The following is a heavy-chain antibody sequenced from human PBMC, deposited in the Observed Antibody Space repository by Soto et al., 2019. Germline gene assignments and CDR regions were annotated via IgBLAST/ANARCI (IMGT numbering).Heavy chain of an antibody. CDR2: IRSKAYGGTT. J-gene: IGHJ3*02. D-gene: IGHD6-19*01. CDR1: GFTFGDYA. Sequence: PGGSLRLSCTASGFTFGDYAVSWVRQAPGKGLEWVGFIRSKAYGGTTEYAASVKGRFTISRDDSKSIAYLQMNSLKTEDTAVYYCTRDRYSSGWIPDAFDIWGQGTMVTVSS. V-gene: IGHV3-49*04. CDR3: TRDRYSSGWIPDAFDI.